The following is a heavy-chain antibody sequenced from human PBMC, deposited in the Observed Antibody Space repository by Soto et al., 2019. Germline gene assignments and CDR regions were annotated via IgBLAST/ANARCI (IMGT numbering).Heavy chain of an antibody. Sequence: EVKLVESGGGLVQPGGSLRLSCAASGFTFRDYCLGWVRQAPGKGLEWVANIKEDGREEYYVDSVRGRFIISRDNTRNSLFMKMNSLRAEDTAIYYCARIEIGSYDYGGQGTLVTVSS. D-gene: IGHD1-26*01. CDR2: IKEDGREE. CDR1: GFTFRDYC. V-gene: IGHV3-7*01. J-gene: IGHJ4*02. CDR3: ARIEIGSYDY.